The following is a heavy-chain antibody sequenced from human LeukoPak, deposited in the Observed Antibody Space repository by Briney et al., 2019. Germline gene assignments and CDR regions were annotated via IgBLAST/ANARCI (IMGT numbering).Heavy chain of an antibody. CDR2: TSSSASTK. CDR3: ARGCSSTSCHLVGHFDY. D-gene: IGHD2-2*01. V-gene: IGHV3-48*03. CDR1: GFTFSTYE. J-gene: IGHJ4*02. Sequence: GGSLRLSCAASGFTFSTYEMNWVRQAPGKGLEWISYTSSSASTKYYADSVKGRFTISKDNAKNSLCLQMNSLRAEDTAVYYCARGCSSTSCHLVGHFDYWGQGTLVTVSS.